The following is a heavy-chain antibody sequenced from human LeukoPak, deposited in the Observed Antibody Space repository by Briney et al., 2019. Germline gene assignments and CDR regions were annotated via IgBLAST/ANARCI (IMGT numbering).Heavy chain of an antibody. D-gene: IGHD1/OR15-1a*01. Sequence: GGSLRLSCAASGFSVSSNFMSWVRQAPGKGLEWVSVIYSGGTTYYADSVKGRFTISRDNSKNTLSLQMNSLRAEDTAVYYCARDGYGNNYMDVWGKGTTVTGSS. CDR3: ARDGYGNNYMDV. V-gene: IGHV3-53*01. CDR2: IYSGGTT. CDR1: GFSVSSNF. J-gene: IGHJ6*03.